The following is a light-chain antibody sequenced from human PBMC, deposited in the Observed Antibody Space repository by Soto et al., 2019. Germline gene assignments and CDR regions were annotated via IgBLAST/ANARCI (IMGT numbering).Light chain of an antibody. V-gene: IGLV1-47*01. Sequence: QSVLTQPPSLSGTPGQTVTISCIGSRSNIGSAIVHWYQQVPGTAPKHLIYMNSQRPSGVPDRFSGSKSGTPASLVITGLRPEDEADYYCAVWDDNLSGVVFGGGTKLTVL. CDR1: RSNIGSAI. CDR2: MNS. J-gene: IGLJ2*01. CDR3: AVWDDNLSGVV.